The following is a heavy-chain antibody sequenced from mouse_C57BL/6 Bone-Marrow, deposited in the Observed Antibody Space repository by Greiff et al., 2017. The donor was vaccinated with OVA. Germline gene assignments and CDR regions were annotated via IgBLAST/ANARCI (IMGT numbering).Heavy chain of an antibody. CDR2: IWWGDDK. Sequence: QVTLKESGPGILQPSQTLSLTCSFSGFSLSTFGMGVGWIRQPSGKGLEWLAHIWWGDDKYYNPSLKRRLTISEDTSKNHIFLKIANVDTADTATYDCDRIYIGNYALDYWGQGTSVTVSS. D-gene: IGHD1-3*01. J-gene: IGHJ4*01. V-gene: IGHV8-8*01. CDR3: DRIYIGNYALDY. CDR1: GFSLSTFGMG.